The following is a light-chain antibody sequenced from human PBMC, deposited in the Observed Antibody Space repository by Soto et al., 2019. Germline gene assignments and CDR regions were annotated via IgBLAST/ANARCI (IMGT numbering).Light chain of an antibody. CDR1: QSLSTN. CDR2: GAS. V-gene: IGKV3-15*01. J-gene: IGKJ4*01. Sequence: EIVMTQSPATLSVSPGERATLSCRASQSLSTNLDWYQQKPGQAPRLLIYGASTRATGIPAKFSGSGSGTEFTLTISSLQSEDFAVYYCQQYNKWPPLTFGGGTKVEIK. CDR3: QQYNKWPPLT.